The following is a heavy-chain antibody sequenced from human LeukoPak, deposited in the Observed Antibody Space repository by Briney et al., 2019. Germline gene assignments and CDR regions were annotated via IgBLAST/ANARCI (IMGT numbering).Heavy chain of an antibody. J-gene: IGHJ4*02. Sequence: PSETLSLTCAVYGGSFSGYYWSWIRQPPGKGLEWIGEINHSGSTNYNPSLKSRVTISVDTSKNQFSLKLSSVTAADTAVYYCARQGRDSGSYYLVLDYWGQGTLVTVSS. CDR1: GGSFSGYY. D-gene: IGHD1-26*01. CDR3: ARQGRDSGSYYLVLDY. V-gene: IGHV4-34*01. CDR2: INHSGST.